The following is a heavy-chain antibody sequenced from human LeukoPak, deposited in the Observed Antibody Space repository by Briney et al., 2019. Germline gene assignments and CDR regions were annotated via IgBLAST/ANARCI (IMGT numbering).Heavy chain of an antibody. CDR2: IRSKAYGGTT. CDR1: GFTFGDYA. J-gene: IGHJ4*02. CDR3: TRVAAAGAYFDY. D-gene: IGHD6-13*01. V-gene: IGHV3-49*04. Sequence: GGSLRLSCTAPGFTFGDYAMSWVRQAPGKGLEWVGFIRSKAYGGTTEYAASVKGRFTLSRDDSKSIASLQMNSLKTEDTAVYYCTRVAAAGAYFDYWGQGTLVTVSS.